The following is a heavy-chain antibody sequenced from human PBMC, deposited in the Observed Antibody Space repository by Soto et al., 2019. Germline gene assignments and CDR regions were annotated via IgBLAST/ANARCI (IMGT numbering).Heavy chain of an antibody. J-gene: IGHJ4*02. D-gene: IGHD6-19*01. CDR1: GYTFTDYY. Sequence: QVQLVQSGAEVKKPGASVKVSCKASGYTFTDYYVHWVRQAPVQGLEWMGWINTNSGVTNFAQKFQGWVTLTRDTSVNTAYMELNRLKSDDTAVFFCARGVSGWYPFEFWGQVTLVTVSS. CDR3: ARGVSGWYPFEF. CDR2: INTNSGVT. V-gene: IGHV1-2*04.